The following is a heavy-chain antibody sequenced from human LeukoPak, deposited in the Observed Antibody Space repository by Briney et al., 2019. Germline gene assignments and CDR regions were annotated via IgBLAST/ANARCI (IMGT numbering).Heavy chain of an antibody. CDR3: ARSVLRFLEWPLGYFDL. D-gene: IGHD3-3*01. Sequence: SETLSLTCTVSGGSISSGSYYWSWIRQPAGKGLEWIGRIYTSGSTNYNPSLKSRVTISVDTSKNQFSLKLSSVTAADTAVYYCARSVLRFLEWPLGYFDLWGRGTLVTVSS. V-gene: IGHV4-61*02. CDR2: IYTSGST. CDR1: GGSISSGSYY. J-gene: IGHJ2*01.